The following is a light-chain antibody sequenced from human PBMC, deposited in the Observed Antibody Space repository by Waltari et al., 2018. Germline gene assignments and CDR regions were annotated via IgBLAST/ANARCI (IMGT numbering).Light chain of an antibody. Sequence: SSELTQPLSVSVALGQTAKITWGGSNIGSQNVHWYQQKPGQAPVLVIYRDSSRPSGIPERFSGSNSGNTAFLTISSAQAGDEADYYCQVWDSSVVFGGGTKLTVL. CDR2: RDS. CDR3: QVWDSSVV. J-gene: IGLJ2*01. V-gene: IGLV3-9*01. CDR1: NIGSQN.